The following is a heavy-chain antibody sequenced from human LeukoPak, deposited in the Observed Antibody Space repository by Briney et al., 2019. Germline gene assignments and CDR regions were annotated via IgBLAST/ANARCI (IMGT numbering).Heavy chain of an antibody. D-gene: IGHD3-9*01. CDR2: SNHSEIT. CDR3: ARAVTYHDVLTGYYRDYFDY. CDR1: GGSFSGNY. Sequence: SETLSLTCAVYGGSFSGNYWSWIRQPPGKGLELIGESNHSEITNYNPSLKSRVTISVDTPKNQCSLKLSSVTAADTAVYYCARAVTYHDVLTGYYRDYFDYWGQGILVTVSS. V-gene: IGHV4-34*01. J-gene: IGHJ4*02.